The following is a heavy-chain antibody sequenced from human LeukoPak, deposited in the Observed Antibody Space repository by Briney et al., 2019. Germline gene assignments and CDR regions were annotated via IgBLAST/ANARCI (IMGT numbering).Heavy chain of an antibody. D-gene: IGHD4-23*01. J-gene: IGHJ6*02. CDR1: GFTVSAYA. V-gene: IGHV3-66*02. CDR2: IYDDNT. CDR3: VREQTETVVTLWYYYYGMDV. Sequence: GVSLRLSCAASGFTVSAYAMAWVRQAPGKGLEWVSTIYDDNTYYADSVKGQFAISTDNSKNTLYLQMNSLRAEDTAVYYCVREQTETVVTLWYYYYGMDVWGQGTTVTVSS.